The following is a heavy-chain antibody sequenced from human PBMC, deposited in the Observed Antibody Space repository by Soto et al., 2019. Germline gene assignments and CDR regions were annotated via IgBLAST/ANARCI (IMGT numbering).Heavy chain of an antibody. CDR2: ISGSGGST. V-gene: IGHV3-23*01. Sequence: PGGSLRLSCAASGFTFSSYAMSWVRQAPGKGLEWVSAISGSGGSTYYADSVKGRFTISRDNSKNTLYLQMNSLRAEDTAVYYCAKARGSSGYYHEAPRYYYYYYGTDVWGQGTTVTVSS. J-gene: IGHJ6*02. CDR3: AKARGSSGYYHEAPRYYYYYYGTDV. D-gene: IGHD3-22*01. CDR1: GFTFSSYA.